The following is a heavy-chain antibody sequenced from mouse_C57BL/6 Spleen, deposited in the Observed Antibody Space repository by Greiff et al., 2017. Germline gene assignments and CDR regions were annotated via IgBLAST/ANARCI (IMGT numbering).Heavy chain of an antibody. CDR3: ARRGDYYGSSYPLYWYFDV. V-gene: IGHV1-19*01. D-gene: IGHD1-1*01. CDR1: GYTFTDYY. J-gene: IGHJ1*03. Sequence: VQLQQSGPVLVKPGASVKMSCKASGYTFTDYYMNWVKQSHGKSLEWIGVINPYNGGTSYNQKFKGKATLTVDKSSSTAYMELNSLTSEDSAVYYCARRGDYYGSSYPLYWYFDVWGTGTTVTVSS. CDR2: INPYNGGT.